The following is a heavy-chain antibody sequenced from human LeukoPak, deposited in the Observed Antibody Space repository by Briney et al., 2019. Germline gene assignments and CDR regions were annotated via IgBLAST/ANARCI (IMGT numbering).Heavy chain of an antibody. CDR1: GYTFTSYY. J-gene: IGHJ5*02. Sequence: ASVKVSCKASGYTFTSYYMHWVRQAPGQGLEWMGIINHSGGSTTYAQKFQGRVTMTRDTSTSTVYMALSSLTPEDTAVYYCARAGYWAASGYATTWGQGTLVTVSS. V-gene: IGHV1-46*03. CDR2: INHSGGST. CDR3: ARAGYWAASGYATT. D-gene: IGHD6-13*01.